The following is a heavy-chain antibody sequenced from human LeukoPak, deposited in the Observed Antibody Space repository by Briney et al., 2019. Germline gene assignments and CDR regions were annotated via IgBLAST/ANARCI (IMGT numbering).Heavy chain of an antibody. CDR1: GFAFSNYG. D-gene: IGHD4-17*01. V-gene: IGHV3-30*18. CDR3: AKGGASVTRYVDY. Sequence: GGSLRLSCAASGFAFSNYGMHWVRQAPGKGLEWVAVISYDGSDKYNADFVKGRFTISRDNSQNTLYLQMNSLRPEDTAVYYCAKGGASVTRYVDYWGQGTLVTVSS. J-gene: IGHJ4*02. CDR2: ISYDGSDK.